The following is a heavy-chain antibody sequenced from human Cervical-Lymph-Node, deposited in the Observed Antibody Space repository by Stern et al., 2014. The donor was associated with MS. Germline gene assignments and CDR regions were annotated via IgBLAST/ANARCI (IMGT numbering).Heavy chain of an antibody. CDR1: GGTFSTYA. V-gene: IGHV1-69*01. CDR3: ARGDSEAPIYYFDS. Sequence: QVQLVESGAEVKKPGSSVKVSCKTSGGTFSTYAIGWVRQAPGQGLEWMGGITPPFDATTYTKKFQGRFTIAADESTRTAYMELSSLRSDDTAMYYCARGDSEAPIYYFDSWGQGTLVTVSS. J-gene: IGHJ4*02. CDR2: ITPPFDAT. D-gene: IGHD2-21*01.